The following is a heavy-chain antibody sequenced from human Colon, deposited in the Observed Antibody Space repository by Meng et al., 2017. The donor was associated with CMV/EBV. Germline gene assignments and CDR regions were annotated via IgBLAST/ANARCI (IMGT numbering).Heavy chain of an antibody. J-gene: IGHJ4*02. V-gene: IGHV3-21*01. CDR3: TRDRLEGDFSGPGF. CDR1: GFSFSRYS. Sequence: SCAASGFSFSRYSMNWLRQAPGKGLEWVSSIGSTGSGIYYPDSVKGRFTNYRDNARNALYLEMISLRAEDTAVYYCTRDRLEGDFSGPGFWGQGTLVTVSS. D-gene: IGHD3-16*02. CDR2: IGSTGSGI.